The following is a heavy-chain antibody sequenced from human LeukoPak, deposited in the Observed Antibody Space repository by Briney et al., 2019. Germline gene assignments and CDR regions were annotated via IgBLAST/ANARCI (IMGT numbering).Heavy chain of an antibody. CDR3: ASEEDYGDLYNWFDP. D-gene: IGHD4-17*01. V-gene: IGHV4-61*02. CDR2: FYTSGSA. CDR1: GGSISSGSYY. J-gene: IGHJ5*02. Sequence: SESLSLTCTVSGGSISSGSYYWNWIRQPAGKGLEWIGRFYTSGSANYNPSLKSRVTMSVDTSKNQFSLKLSSVTAADTAVYYCASEEDYGDLYNWFDPWGQGALVTVSS.